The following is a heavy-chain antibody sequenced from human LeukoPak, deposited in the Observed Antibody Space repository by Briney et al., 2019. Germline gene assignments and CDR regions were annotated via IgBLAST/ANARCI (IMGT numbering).Heavy chain of an antibody. CDR3: ARAQQWLVTSSSCTDY. D-gene: IGHD6-19*01. V-gene: IGHV3-30-3*01. CDR1: GFTFSSYA. J-gene: IGHJ4*02. Sequence: PGRSLRLSCAASGFTFSSYAMHWVRQAPGKGLEWVAVISHDGSNKYYADSVKGRFTISRDNSKNTLYLQMNSLRAEDTAVYYCARAQQWLVTSSSCTDYWGQGTLVTVSS. CDR2: ISHDGSNK.